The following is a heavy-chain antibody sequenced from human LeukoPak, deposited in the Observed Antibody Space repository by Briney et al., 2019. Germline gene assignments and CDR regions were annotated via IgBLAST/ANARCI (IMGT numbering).Heavy chain of an antibody. D-gene: IGHD1-14*01. V-gene: IGHV4-4*07. CDR1: GGSISSYY. Sequence: PSETLSLTCTVSGGSISSYYWSWIRQPAGKGLEWIGRIYTSGSTNYSPSLKSRVTISVDKSKNQFSLKLSSVTAADTAVYYCARPDPEGDAFDIWGQGTMVTVSS. CDR3: ARPDPEGDAFDI. J-gene: IGHJ3*02. CDR2: IYTSGST.